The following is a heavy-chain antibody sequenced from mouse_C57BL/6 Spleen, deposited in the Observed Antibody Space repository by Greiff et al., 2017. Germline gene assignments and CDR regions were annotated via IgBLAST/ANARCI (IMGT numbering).Heavy chain of an antibody. CDR3: ASYYGSRVLFAY. D-gene: IGHD1-1*01. V-gene: IGHV1-64*01. CDR2: IHPNSGST. CDR1: GYTFTSYW. J-gene: IGHJ3*01. Sequence: VQLQQPGAELVKPGASVKLSCKASGYTFTSYWMHWVKQRPGQGLEWIGMIHPNSGSTNYNEKFKSKATLTVDKSSSTAYMQLSSLTSEDSAVYYCASYYGSRVLFAYWGQGTLVTVSA.